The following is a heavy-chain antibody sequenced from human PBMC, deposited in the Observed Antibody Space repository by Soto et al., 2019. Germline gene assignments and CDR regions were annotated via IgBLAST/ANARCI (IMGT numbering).Heavy chain of an antibody. CDR1: GGTFSSYA. CDR3: ARDSPYSSRMYWLDS. Sequence: SVKVSCKASGGTFSSYAISWVRQAPGQGLEWMGGIIPIFGTANYAQKFQGRVTITADESTSTAYMELSSLRSEDTAVYYCARDSPYSSRMYWLDSWGQGVLVPGFS. D-gene: IGHD6-13*01. CDR2: IIPIFGTA. V-gene: IGHV1-69*13. J-gene: IGHJ5*01.